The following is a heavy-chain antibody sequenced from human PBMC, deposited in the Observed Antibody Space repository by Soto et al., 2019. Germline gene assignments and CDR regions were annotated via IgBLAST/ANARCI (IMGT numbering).Heavy chain of an antibody. V-gene: IGHV1-69*02. CDR1: GGTFSSYT. J-gene: IGHJ4*02. CDR3: ASGDYYDSRVGDFDY. D-gene: IGHD3-22*01. Sequence: GASVKVSCKASGGTFSSYTISWVRQAPGQGLEWMGRIIPILGIANYAQKFQGRVTITADKSTSTAYMELSSLRSEDTAVYYCASGDYYDSRVGDFDYWGQGTLVTVSS. CDR2: IIPILGIA.